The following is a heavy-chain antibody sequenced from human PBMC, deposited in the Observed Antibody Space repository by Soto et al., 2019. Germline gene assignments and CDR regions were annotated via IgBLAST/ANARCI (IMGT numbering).Heavy chain of an antibody. CDR2: IYHSGST. CDR3: ARRDNAWDY. Sequence: PSETLCLTWAVSCGSISSINWWSWVRQPPGKGLEWIGEIYHSGSTNYNPSLKSRVTISVDKSKNQFSLKLSSVNAADTAVYYCARRDNAWDYWGQGTLVTVSS. V-gene: IGHV4-4*02. CDR1: CGSISSINW. J-gene: IGHJ4*02. D-gene: IGHD1-20*01.